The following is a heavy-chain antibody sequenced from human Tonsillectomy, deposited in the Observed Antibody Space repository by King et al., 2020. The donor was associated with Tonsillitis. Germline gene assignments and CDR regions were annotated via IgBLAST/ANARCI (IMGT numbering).Heavy chain of an antibody. CDR1: GGSFSGYY. J-gene: IGHJ4*02. CDR2: INHSGST. V-gene: IGHV4-34*01. D-gene: IGHD3-10*01. Sequence: VQLQQWGAGLLKPSETLSLTCAVYGGSFSGYYWSWIRQPPGKGLEWIGEINHSGSTNYNPSLKSRVTISVDPSKNQFALKLSPVTAADTAGYYCASLTMVRGDYWGQGTLVTVSS. CDR3: ASLTMVRGDY.